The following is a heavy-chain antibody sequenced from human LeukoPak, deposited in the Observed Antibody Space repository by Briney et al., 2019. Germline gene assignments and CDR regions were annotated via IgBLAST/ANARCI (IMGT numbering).Heavy chain of an antibody. D-gene: IGHD6-6*01. CDR3: ARGEWSSSPFDY. V-gene: IGHV3-21*01. CDR2: ISSSSSYI. CDR1: GFTFSSYE. Sequence: GGSLRLSCAASGFTFSSYEMNWVRQAPGKGLEWVSFISSSSSYIYYADSMKGRFTISRDNAKNSLYLQMNSLKAEDTAVYYCARGEWSSSPFDYWGQGTLVTVSS. J-gene: IGHJ4*02.